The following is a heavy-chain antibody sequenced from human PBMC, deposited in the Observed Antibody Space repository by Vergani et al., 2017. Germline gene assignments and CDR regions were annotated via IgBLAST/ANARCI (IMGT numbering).Heavy chain of an antibody. J-gene: IGHJ1*01. CDR2: ISYDGTQK. V-gene: IGHV3-30*03. CDR3: ATKRCGTPGCQIGYFRE. Sequence: VELVESGGGLVQPGGSLRLSCVVSGFTSSYYGMHWVRQAPGKGLEWVAVISYDGTQKYYADSVKGRFTISRDNSKSTLYLQKNSLRTEDTAVYYCATKRCGTPGCQIGYFREWGQGTLVTVSS. CDR1: GFTSSYYG. D-gene: IGHD1-1*01.